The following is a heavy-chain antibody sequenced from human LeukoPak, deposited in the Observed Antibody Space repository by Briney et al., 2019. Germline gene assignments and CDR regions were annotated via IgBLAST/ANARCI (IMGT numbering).Heavy chain of an antibody. CDR1: GFTVSDIY. CDR3: TRGLYYPFDY. J-gene: IGHJ4*02. Sequence: QPGGSLRLSCAASGFTVSDIYMSWVRQAPGKGLEWVSVIYSGGNTYYADSVKGRFTISRDKFNNTLSLQMNTLRAEDTAVYYCTRGLYYPFDYWGQGTLVTVSS. D-gene: IGHD3-16*01. V-gene: IGHV3-53*01. CDR2: IYSGGNT.